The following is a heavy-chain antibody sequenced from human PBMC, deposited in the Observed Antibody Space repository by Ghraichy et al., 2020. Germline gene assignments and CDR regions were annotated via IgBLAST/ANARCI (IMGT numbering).Heavy chain of an antibody. CDR1: GFTFSSYS. D-gene: IGHD3-16*01. J-gene: IGHJ4*02. Sequence: GGSLRLSCAASGFTFSSYSMHWVRQAPGKGLKWVSYISRSSSAIYYADSVKGRFTISRDNAKNSLFLQMNSLRDEDTAMYYCARDPVGGTQKYYIDYWGQGSLVTVSS. V-gene: IGHV3-48*02. CDR2: ISRSSSAI. CDR3: ARDPVGGTQKYYIDY.